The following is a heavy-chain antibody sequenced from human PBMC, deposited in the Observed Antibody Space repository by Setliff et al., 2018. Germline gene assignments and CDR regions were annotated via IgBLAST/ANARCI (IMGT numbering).Heavy chain of an antibody. CDR3: VRDTTSGWMLTN. J-gene: IGHJ4*02. D-gene: IGHD6-25*01. V-gene: IGHV3-48*04. Sequence: HPGGSLRLSCAASGFTFSTYGLSWVRQAPGKGLEWISYLNNDGTTIYYADSVRGRFTISRDNARDSLYLQMNSLRAEDTAVYYCVRDTTSGWMLTNWGQGTLVTVSS. CDR1: GFTFSTYG. CDR2: LNNDGTTI.